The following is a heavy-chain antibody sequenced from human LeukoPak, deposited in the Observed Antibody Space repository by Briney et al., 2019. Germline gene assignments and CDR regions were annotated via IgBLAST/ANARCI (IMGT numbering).Heavy chain of an antibody. CDR1: GYTFTSYY. CDR2: INPSGGST. Sequence: ASVKVSCKASGYTFTSYYMHWVRQAPGQGLEWMGIINPSGGSTSYAQKFQGRVTMTRDTSTSTVYMELSSLRSEDTAVYYCARSPNYYDSSGYFDYWGQGTLVTVSS. J-gene: IGHJ4*02. CDR3: ARSPNYYDSSGYFDY. V-gene: IGHV1-46*01. D-gene: IGHD3-22*01.